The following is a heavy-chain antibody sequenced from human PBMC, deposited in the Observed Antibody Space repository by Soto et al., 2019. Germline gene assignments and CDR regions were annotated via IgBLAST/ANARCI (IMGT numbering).Heavy chain of an antibody. CDR3: ARGRYDFWRGYSPFDY. J-gene: IGHJ4*02. Sequence: PSETLSLTCAIYGVSFSGYYWSWIRHPPGKGLEWIGEINHSASTNYNPSLKSRVTISVDTSKNQFSLKLSSVTAADTAVYYCARGRYDFWRGYSPFDYWGQGTLVTVSS. CDR2: INHSAST. CDR1: GVSFSGYY. V-gene: IGHV4-34*01. D-gene: IGHD3-3*01.